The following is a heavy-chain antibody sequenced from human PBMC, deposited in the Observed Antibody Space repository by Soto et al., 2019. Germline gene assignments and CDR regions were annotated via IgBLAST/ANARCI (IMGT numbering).Heavy chain of an antibody. CDR3: AREPEGIAAALDY. Sequence: EVQLVESGGGLVKPGGSLRLSCAASGFTFRTYGMNWVRRAPGGGREWVASISSSGSFIYYADSVKGRFTISRDDAEKSLYLQMNSLRAEDTALYYCAREPEGIAAALDYWGRGTLVTVSS. J-gene: IGHJ4*02. V-gene: IGHV3-21*01. CDR2: ISSSGSFI. D-gene: IGHD6-13*01. CDR1: GFTFRTYG.